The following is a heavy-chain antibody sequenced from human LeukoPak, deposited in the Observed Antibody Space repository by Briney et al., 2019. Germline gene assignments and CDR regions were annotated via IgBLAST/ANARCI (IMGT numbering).Heavy chain of an antibody. V-gene: IGHV3-48*01. Sequence: GGSMRPSCAASGFTFSSYSMNWVRQAPGKGLEWVSYITSSSSTIYYADSVEGRFTISRDNAKNSLYLQMNSLRAEDTAVYYCAGPRRDLLSAFEIWGQGTMVTVSS. CDR2: ITSSSSTI. D-gene: IGHD3-10*01. CDR1: GFTFSSYS. CDR3: AGPRRDLLSAFEI. J-gene: IGHJ3*02.